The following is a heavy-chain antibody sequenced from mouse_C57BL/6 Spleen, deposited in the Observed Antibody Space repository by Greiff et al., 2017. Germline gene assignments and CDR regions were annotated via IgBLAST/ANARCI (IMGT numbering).Heavy chain of an antibody. J-gene: IGHJ2*01. CDR2: IDPSDSYT. CDR3: ARSTAQAHFDY. V-gene: IGHV1-69*01. Sequence: VQLQQSGAELVMPGASVKLSCKASGYTFTSYWMHWVKQRPGQGLEWIGEIDPSDSYTNYNQKFKGKSTLTVDKSSSTAYMQLSSLTSEDSAVYYCARSTAQAHFDYWGQGTTLTVSS. CDR1: GYTFTSYW. D-gene: IGHD3-2*02.